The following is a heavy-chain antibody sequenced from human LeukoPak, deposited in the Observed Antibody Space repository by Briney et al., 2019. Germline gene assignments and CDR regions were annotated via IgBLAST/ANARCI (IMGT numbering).Heavy chain of an antibody. J-gene: IGHJ6*03. CDR3: AREYCSGGACYGYFYYYMDV. D-gene: IGHD2-15*01. CDR1: GYTFANVG. Sequence: PSVKLSCKASGYTFANVGINWVRQAPGQGLEWMGGISAFNGNTHYAQNLQGRVTMTTDTSTSTAYMELRSLRSDDAAVYYCAREYCSGGACYGYFYYYMDVWGKGTTVTVSS. CDR2: ISAFNGNT. V-gene: IGHV1-18*01.